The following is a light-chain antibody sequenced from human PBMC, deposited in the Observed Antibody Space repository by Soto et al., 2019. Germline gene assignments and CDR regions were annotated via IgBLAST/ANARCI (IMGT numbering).Light chain of an antibody. CDR1: SSDVGAYNF. CDR3: SSYTTISTRV. V-gene: IGLV2-14*03. CDR2: DVG. J-gene: IGLJ3*02. Sequence: QSVLTQPASVSGSPGQSITISCTGTSSDVGAYNFVSWYQHHPGRAPKLVIYDVGNRPAGISDRFSGSKSGNTASLTISGLQVEDEADYYCSSYTTISTRVFGGGTKLTVL.